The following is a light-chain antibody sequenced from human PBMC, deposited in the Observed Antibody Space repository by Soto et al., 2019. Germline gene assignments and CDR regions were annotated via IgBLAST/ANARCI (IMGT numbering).Light chain of an antibody. Sequence: EIVLTQSPATLSLSPGERATLSCRASQSVSSYLAWYQQKPGQAPRLLIYDASNRATGIPARFTGSGSVTGFTLTISGLEPEDFAVYYCQQRSNWPPYTFGQGTKLEIK. CDR3: QQRSNWPPYT. CDR1: QSVSSY. V-gene: IGKV3-11*01. CDR2: DAS. J-gene: IGKJ2*01.